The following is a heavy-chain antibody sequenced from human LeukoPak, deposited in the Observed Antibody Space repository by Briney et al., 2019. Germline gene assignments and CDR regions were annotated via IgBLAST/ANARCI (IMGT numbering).Heavy chain of an antibody. Sequence: GGSLRLSCAASGFTFTDYAMNWVRQAPGKGLEWVAHINPDGRDTYYVDSVKGRFTISRDNAQNSMYLQMNSLRVEDTAVYYCTSWGDTTAEYFQRWGQGTLVTVSS. D-gene: IGHD2-21*02. V-gene: IGHV3-7*01. CDR2: INPDGRDT. J-gene: IGHJ1*01. CDR1: GFTFTDYA. CDR3: TSWGDTTAEYFQR.